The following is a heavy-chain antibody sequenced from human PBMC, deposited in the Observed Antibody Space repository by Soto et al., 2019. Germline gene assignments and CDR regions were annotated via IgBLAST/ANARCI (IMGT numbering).Heavy chain of an antibody. V-gene: IGHV4-59*01. CDR3: ARDYYYYYGMDV. CDR2: IYYSGST. J-gene: IGHJ6*02. CDR1: GGSFSSYY. Sequence: PSETLSLTCTVSGGSFSSYYWSWIRQPPGKGLEWIGYIYYSGSTKYNPSLKNRVTLSVDTSKNQLSLKLSSVTAADTAVYYCARDYYYYYGMDVWGQGTTVTVSS.